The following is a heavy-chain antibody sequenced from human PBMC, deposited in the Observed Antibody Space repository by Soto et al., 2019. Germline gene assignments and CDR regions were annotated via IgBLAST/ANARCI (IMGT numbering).Heavy chain of an antibody. V-gene: IGHV4-30-4*01. J-gene: IGHJ4*02. D-gene: IGHD1-26*01. CDR3: ARLRPSGTSDY. CDR2: IYHSGST. CDR1: GGSISSGDYY. Sequence: SETLSLTCTVSGGSISSGDYYWSWIRQPPGKGLEWIGYIYHSGSTYYNPSLKSRVTISVDTSKNQFSLKLSSVTAADTAVYYCARLRPSGTSDYWGQGTLVTVPQ.